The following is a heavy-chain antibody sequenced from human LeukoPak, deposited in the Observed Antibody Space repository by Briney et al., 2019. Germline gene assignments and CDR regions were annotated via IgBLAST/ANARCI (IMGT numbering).Heavy chain of an antibody. D-gene: IGHD2-21*01. Sequence: PSETLSLTCTVSGGSISSYYWSWIRQPPGKGLEWIGYIYYSGSTNYNPSLKSRVTISVDTSKDQFSLKLSSVTAADTAVYYCARADCGGDCYSFYYYYMDVWGKGTTVTVSS. V-gene: IGHV4-59*08. J-gene: IGHJ6*03. CDR1: GGSISSYY. CDR3: ARADCGGDCYSFYYYYMDV. CDR2: IYYSGST.